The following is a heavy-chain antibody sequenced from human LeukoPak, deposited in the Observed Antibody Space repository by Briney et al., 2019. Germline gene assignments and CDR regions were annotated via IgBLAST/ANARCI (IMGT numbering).Heavy chain of an antibody. D-gene: IGHD6-19*01. Sequence: SETLSLTCTVSGGSISSGSYYWGWIRQPPGKGLEWIGSIDYSGSTYYNPSLKSRATISIDTSKNQFSLKLSSVTAADTAVYYCAREYTLYRSGWFLDYWGQGTVVTVSS. CDR3: AREYTLYRSGWFLDY. CDR2: IDYSGST. V-gene: IGHV4-39*07. J-gene: IGHJ4*02. CDR1: GGSISSGSYY.